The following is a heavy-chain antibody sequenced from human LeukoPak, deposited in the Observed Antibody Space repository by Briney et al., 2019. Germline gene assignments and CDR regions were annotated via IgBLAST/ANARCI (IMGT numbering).Heavy chain of an antibody. Sequence: GGSLRLSCAASGFNFNNAWMTWVRQAPGKGLEWVGRIESKTDGGTTDYATPVRGRFTVLRDDSKNTLYLQMNSLKTDDTAMYYCSSTREWELFFDDWGQGTLVTVSS. CDR3: SSTREWELFFDD. CDR1: GFNFNNAW. J-gene: IGHJ4*02. CDR2: IESKTDGGTT. V-gene: IGHV3-15*04. D-gene: IGHD1-26*01.